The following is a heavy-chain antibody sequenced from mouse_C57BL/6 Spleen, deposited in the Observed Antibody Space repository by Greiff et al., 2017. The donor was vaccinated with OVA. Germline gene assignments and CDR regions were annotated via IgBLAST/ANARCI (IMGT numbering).Heavy chain of an antibody. V-gene: IGHV5-4*01. D-gene: IGHD6-2*01. J-gene: IGHJ3*01. Sequence: EVQVVESGGGLVKPGGSLKLSCAASGFTFSSYAMSWVRQTPEKRLEWVATISDGGSYTYYPDNVKGRFTISRDNAKNNLYLQMLPLQSDVPSLYYLSLSLSTFVYACFAYCGPVPLVPVSS. CDR1: GFTFSSYA. CDR3: SLSLSTFVYACFAY. CDR2: ISDGGSYT.